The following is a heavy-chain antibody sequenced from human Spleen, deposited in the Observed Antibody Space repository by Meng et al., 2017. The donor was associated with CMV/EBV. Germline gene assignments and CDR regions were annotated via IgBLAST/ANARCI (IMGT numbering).Heavy chain of an antibody. CDR1: GGSFSGYY. D-gene: IGHD5-24*01. V-gene: IGHV4-34*01. Sequence: QVQLHQWGAGLLTPSETLSLTCAVYGGSFSGYYWSWIRQPPGKGLEWIGEINHSGSTNYNPSLKSRVTISVDTSKNQFSLKLSSVTAADTAVYYCARGVEMATIFYWGQGTLVTVSS. CDR2: INHSGST. J-gene: IGHJ4*02. CDR3: ARGVEMATIFY.